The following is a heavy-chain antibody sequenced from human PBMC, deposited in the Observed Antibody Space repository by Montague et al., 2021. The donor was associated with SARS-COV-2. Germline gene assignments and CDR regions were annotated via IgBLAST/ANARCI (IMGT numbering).Heavy chain of an antibody. Sequence: LVKPTQTLTLTCTFSGFSLDSRGVGVGWIRQPPGKGLEWIGSTYYSGNTYFNPSLKSRLTISVDTSKNQFSLKLSSVTAADTAVYYCARQNSKYYGSGNSFDYWGQGTLVTVSS. CDR3: ARQNSKYYGSGNSFDY. D-gene: IGHD3-10*01. CDR2: TYYSGNT. V-gene: IGHV4-39*01. J-gene: IGHJ4*02. CDR1: GFSLDSRGVG.